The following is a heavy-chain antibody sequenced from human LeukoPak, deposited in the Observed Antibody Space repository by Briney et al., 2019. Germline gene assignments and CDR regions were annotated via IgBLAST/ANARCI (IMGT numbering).Heavy chain of an antibody. V-gene: IGHV1-18*01. Sequence: VSVKVSCKASGYSFTKYGLNWVRQAPGQGLQWMGWISCYNGHTHYAQNFQGRVTMTTDTSTNTAYMELRGLRSDDTAIYYCARREGRSASPFFFDSWGQGTLVTVSS. D-gene: IGHD6-6*01. CDR2: ISCYNGHT. J-gene: IGHJ4*02. CDR1: GYSFTKYG. CDR3: ARREGRSASPFFFDS.